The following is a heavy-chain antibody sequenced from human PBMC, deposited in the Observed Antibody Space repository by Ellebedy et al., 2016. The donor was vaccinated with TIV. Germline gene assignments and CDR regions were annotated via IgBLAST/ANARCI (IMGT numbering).Heavy chain of an antibody. CDR1: GASISTFSDF. Sequence: MPSETLSLTCTVSGASISTFSDFWGWIRQPPGKGLEWIGSLYYSGSAYYNPSLKSRFTISVDRSKNQFSLNVTSVTAADTAVYYCARGGAAGSSDYYYGMDVWGQGTTVTVSS. CDR3: ARGGAAGSSDYYYGMDV. J-gene: IGHJ6*02. V-gene: IGHV4-39*01. CDR2: LYYSGSA. D-gene: IGHD6-13*01.